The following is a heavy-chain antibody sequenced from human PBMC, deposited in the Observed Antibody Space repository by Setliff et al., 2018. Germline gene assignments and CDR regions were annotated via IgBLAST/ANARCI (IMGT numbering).Heavy chain of an antibody. D-gene: IGHD3-22*01. CDR3: ARRPYQHYDSSGYSVNYYMDV. J-gene: IGHJ6*03. CDR2: IYYSGTT. V-gene: IGHV4-39*01. CDR1: GASINSSTFF. Sequence: SSETLSLTCIVSGASINSSTFFWGWIRQPPGKGLEWIGSIYYSGTTYYNPSVRSRVTISVDTSKNQFSLKLSSVTAADTAVYFCARRPYQHYDSSGYSVNYYMDVWGKGTTVTVS.